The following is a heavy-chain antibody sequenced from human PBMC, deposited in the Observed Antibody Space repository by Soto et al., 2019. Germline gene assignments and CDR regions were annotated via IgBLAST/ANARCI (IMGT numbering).Heavy chain of an antibody. D-gene: IGHD6-6*01. CDR3: TTSYGEREYSSFHHYYYYMDV. J-gene: IGHJ6*03. CDR2: IKSKTDGGTT. Sequence: TGGSLRLSCAASGFTFSNAWMSWVRQAPGKGLEWVGRIKSKTDGGTTDYAAPVKGRFTISRDDSKNTLYLQMNSLKTEDTAVYYCTTSYGEREYSSFHHYYYYMDVWGKGTTVTVSS. CDR1: GFTFSNAW. V-gene: IGHV3-15*01.